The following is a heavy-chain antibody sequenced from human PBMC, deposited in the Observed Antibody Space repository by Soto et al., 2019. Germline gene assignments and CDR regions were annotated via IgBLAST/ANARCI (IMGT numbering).Heavy chain of an antibody. CDR2: IYPGDSDT. CDR1: GYSFTTYW. D-gene: IGHD2-2*01. V-gene: IGHV5-51*01. Sequence: GESLKISCKGSGYSFTTYWIGWVRQMSGKGLEWMGIIYPGDSDTRYSPSFQGQVTISADKSISTAYLQWSSLKASDTAMYYCARQNIVVVPAAKGDYYYYGMDVWGQGTTVTVS. J-gene: IGHJ6*02. CDR3: ARQNIVVVPAAKGDYYYYGMDV.